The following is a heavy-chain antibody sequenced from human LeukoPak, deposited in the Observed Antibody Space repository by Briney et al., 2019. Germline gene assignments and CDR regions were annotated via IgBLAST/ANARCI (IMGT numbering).Heavy chain of an antibody. J-gene: IGHJ4*02. V-gene: IGHV3-23*01. Sequence: PGGSLRLSCAASGFTFSNNALSWFRQAPGKGLEWVSDIRSDGTTSYAESVKSRFTISRDNSKNTLYLQMNRLRAEDTALYYASGHGSNSYWGRGTLVTVSS. CDR3: SGHGSNSY. D-gene: IGHD6-13*01. CDR2: IRSDGTT. CDR1: GFTFSNNA.